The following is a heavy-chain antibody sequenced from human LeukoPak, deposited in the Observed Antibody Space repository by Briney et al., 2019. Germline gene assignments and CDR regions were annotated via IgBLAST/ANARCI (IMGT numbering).Heavy chain of an antibody. D-gene: IGHD4/OR15-4a*01. CDR2: IHPSGST. CDR1: GGSFSGYY. Sequence: SETLSHTCAVYGGSFSGYYWSWYRQPPGKGLEWIGEIHPSGSTHYNPFLASRVIISVDTSKNQFSLKVNSVTAADTAVYYCVRGQDQAKSRQWGQGTLATVSS. J-gene: IGHJ1*01. CDR3: VRGQDQAKSRQ. V-gene: IGHV4-34*01.